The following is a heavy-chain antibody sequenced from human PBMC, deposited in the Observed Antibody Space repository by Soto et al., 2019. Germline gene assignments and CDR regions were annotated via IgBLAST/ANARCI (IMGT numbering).Heavy chain of an antibody. CDR2: IHNSGST. CDR3: ARDTWHESNHYFEDVFDS. CDR1: GGSISNYY. D-gene: IGHD3-22*01. Sequence: QVQLQESGPGLVKPSETLSLTCTVSGGSISNYYWSWIRQPPGKGLEWIGYIHNSGSTNCQPSLKSRVXXXVXXSENQISLKLSSVTAADTAMYYCARDTWHESNHYFEDVFDSWGQGTMVTVSS. J-gene: IGHJ3*01. V-gene: IGHV4-59*01.